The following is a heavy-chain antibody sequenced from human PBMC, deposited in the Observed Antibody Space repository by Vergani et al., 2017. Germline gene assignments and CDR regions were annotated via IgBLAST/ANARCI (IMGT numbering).Heavy chain of an antibody. V-gene: IGHV4-59*01. Sequence: QVQLQESGPGLVKPSETLFLTCTVSGGSISSYYWSWIRQPPGKGLEWIGYVYHNGITNYNPSLKSRVTISIHTSKNQFSLNLSSVTAADTAVYYCARELQVRNWFDPWGQGTLVTVSS. CDR3: ARELQVRNWFDP. CDR1: GGSISSYY. D-gene: IGHD2-15*01. J-gene: IGHJ5*02. CDR2: VYHNGIT.